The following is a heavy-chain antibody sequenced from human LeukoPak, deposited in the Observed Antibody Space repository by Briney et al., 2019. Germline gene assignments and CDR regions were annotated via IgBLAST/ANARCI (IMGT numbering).Heavy chain of an antibody. D-gene: IGHD6-19*01. V-gene: IGHV4-39*01. J-gene: IGHJ4*02. CDR1: GGSISSSSYY. CDR3: ARGGRSSGWFYFDY. CDR2: IYYSGST. Sequence: SETLSLTCTVSGGSISSSSYYWGWIRQPPGKGLEWIGSIYYSGSTYYNPSLKSRVTISVDTSKNQFSLKLSSVTAADTAVYYCARGGRSSGWFYFDYWGQGTLVTVSS.